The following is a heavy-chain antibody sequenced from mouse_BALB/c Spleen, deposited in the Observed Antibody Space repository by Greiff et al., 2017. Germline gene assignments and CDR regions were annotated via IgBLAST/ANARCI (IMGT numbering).Heavy chain of an antibody. CDR3: ARTARSYYFDY. Sequence: QVQLQQPGAELVMPGASVKMSCKASGYTFTDYWMHWVKQRPGQGLEWIGAIDTSDSYTSYNQKFKGKATLTVDESSSTAYMQLSSLTSEDSAVYYCARTARSYYFDYWGQGTTLTVSS. J-gene: IGHJ2*01. CDR1: GYTFTDYW. CDR2: IDTSDSYT. V-gene: IGHV1-69*01. D-gene: IGHD1-2*01.